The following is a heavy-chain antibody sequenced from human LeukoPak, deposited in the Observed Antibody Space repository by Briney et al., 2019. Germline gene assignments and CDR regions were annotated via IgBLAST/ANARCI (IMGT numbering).Heavy chain of an antibody. CDR2: IYPGDSDT. Sequence: GESLKISCKGSGYSFTSYWIGWVRQMPGKGLEWMGIIYPGDSDTRYSPSFQGQVTISADKSISTAYLQWSSLKASDTAMYYCARGAKSYDFWSGSAGYDWFDPWGQGTLVTVSS. V-gene: IGHV5-51*01. CDR1: GYSFTSYW. D-gene: IGHD3-3*01. J-gene: IGHJ5*02. CDR3: ARGAKSYDFWSGSAGYDWFDP.